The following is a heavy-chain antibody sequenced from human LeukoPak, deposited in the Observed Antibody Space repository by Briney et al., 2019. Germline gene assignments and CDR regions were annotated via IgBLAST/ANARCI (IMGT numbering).Heavy chain of an antibody. CDR3: ARDQGENLLDY. CDR1: GLTFSSYW. V-gene: IGHV3-7*01. J-gene: IGHJ4*02. Sequence: GGSLRLSCAASGLTFSSYWMTWVRQAPGKGLEWVANIKLDGSEKYYVNSVKGRFTISRDNAKNSLYLQMNSLRAEDTAVYYCARDQGENLLDYWGQGTLVTVSS. CDR2: IKLDGSEK.